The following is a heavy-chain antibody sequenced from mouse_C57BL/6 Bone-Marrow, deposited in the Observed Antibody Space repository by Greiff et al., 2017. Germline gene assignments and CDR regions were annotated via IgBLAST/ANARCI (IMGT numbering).Heavy chain of an antibody. CDR2: IWSGGNT. J-gene: IGHJ1*03. Sequence: VQLVESGPGLVQPSQSLSITCTVSGFSLTSYGVHWVRQSPGKGLEWLGVIWSGGNTDYNAAFISRLSISKDNSKSQVFFKMNSLQADDTAIYYCARNGYYYGTYWYFDVGGTGTTVTVSS. CDR3: ARNGYYYGTYWYFDV. D-gene: IGHD1-1*01. V-gene: IGHV2-2*01. CDR1: GFSLTSYG.